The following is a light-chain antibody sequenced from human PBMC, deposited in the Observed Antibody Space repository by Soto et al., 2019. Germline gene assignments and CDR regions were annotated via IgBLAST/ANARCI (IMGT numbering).Light chain of an antibody. J-gene: IGLJ1*01. CDR2: DVS. V-gene: IGLV2-14*01. CDR3: SSYTSSITYV. CDR1: SSDVGGYNY. Sequence: LTQPASVSGSPGQSITISCTGTSSDVGGYNYVSWYQQYPGKAPKLMIYDVSNRPSGVSNRFSGSKSGNTASLTISGLQAEDEADYYCSSYTSSITYVFGTGTKVTVL.